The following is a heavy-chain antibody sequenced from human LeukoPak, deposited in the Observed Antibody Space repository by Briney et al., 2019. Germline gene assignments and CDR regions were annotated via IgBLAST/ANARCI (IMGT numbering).Heavy chain of an antibody. CDR1: GFTFSNYW. V-gene: IGHV3-7*03. J-gene: IGHJ4*02. D-gene: IGHD7-27*01. CDR3: VRDKLTGASRLDY. CDR2: IKQDGSEI. Sequence: PGGSLRLSCAASGFTFSNYWMSWVRQAPGKELEWVANIKQDGSEIYYVDSVKGRFTISRDNAKNSLYLQMNILRAEDTAVYYCVRDKLTGASRLDYWGQGTLLTVSS.